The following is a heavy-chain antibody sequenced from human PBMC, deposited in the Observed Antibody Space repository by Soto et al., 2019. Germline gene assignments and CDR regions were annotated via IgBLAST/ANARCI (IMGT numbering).Heavy chain of an antibody. CDR3: ARDKSHGFDI. V-gene: IGHV1-18*01. CDR2: ISTYSGNT. J-gene: IGHJ3*02. CDR1: GYTFTSNG. Sequence: ASVTVSCKASGYTFTSNGIIWVRQAPGQGLEWMGWISTYSGNTNYAQNLQGRVTMTTDTSTSTAYMELRSLRSDDTALYYCARDKSHGFDIWGQGTMVTVSS.